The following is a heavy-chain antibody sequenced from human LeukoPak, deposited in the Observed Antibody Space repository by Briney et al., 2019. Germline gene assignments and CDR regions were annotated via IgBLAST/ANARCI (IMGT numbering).Heavy chain of an antibody. CDR2: ISTYNGNT. V-gene: IGHV1-18*01. J-gene: IGHJ4*02. CDR3: ARDSSSGWYPAPDY. CDR1: GYTFTSHG. D-gene: IGHD6-19*01. Sequence: ASVKVSCKASGYTFTSHGISWVRQAPGQGLEWMGWISTYNGNTNYVQKLQGRVSMTTDTSTSTAYVELRSLRSDDTAVYFCARDSSSGWYPAPDYWGQGTLATVSS.